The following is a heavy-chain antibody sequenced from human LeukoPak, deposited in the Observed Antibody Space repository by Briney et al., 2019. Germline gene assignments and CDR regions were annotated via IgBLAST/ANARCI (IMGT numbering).Heavy chain of an antibody. Sequence: SETLSLTCTVSGGSISSYYWSWIRQPPGKGLEWMGYIYYSGSTNYNPSLKSRVTISVDTSKNQFSLKLSSVTAADTAVYYCARHLRKYSSGYYFDYWGQGTLVTVSS. V-gene: IGHV4-59*08. J-gene: IGHJ4*02. D-gene: IGHD6-19*01. CDR2: IYYSGST. CDR3: ARHLRKYSSGYYFDY. CDR1: GGSISSYY.